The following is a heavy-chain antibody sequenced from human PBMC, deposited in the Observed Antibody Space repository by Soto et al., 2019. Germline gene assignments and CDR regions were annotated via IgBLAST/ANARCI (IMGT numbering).Heavy chain of an antibody. CDR1: GGSISSYY. CDR3: ARAILPAAMLFGFDP. J-gene: IGHJ5*02. D-gene: IGHD2-2*01. V-gene: IGHV4-59*01. Sequence: SETLSLTCTVSGGSISSYYWSWIRQPPGKGLEWIGYIYYSGSTNYNPSLKSRVTISVDTSKNQFSLKLSSVTAADTAVYYCARAILPAAMLFGFDPWGQGTLVTVSS. CDR2: IYYSGST.